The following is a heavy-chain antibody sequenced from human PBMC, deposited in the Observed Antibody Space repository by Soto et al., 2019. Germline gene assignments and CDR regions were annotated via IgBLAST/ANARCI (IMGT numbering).Heavy chain of an antibody. J-gene: IGHJ4*02. D-gene: IGHD3-10*01. CDR3: ARDLHPHHYMVRGVIGPAGGDY. CDR2: INPSGGST. Sequence: GASVKVSCKASGYTFTSYYMHWVRQAPGQGLEWMGIINPSGGSTSYAQKFQGRVTMTRDTSTSTVYMELSSLRSEDTAVYYCARDLHPHHYMVRGVIGPAGGDYWGQGTLVTVSS. CDR1: GYTFTSYY. V-gene: IGHV1-46*01.